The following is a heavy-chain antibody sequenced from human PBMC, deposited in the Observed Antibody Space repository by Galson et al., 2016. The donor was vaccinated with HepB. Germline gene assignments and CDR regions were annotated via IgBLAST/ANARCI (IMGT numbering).Heavy chain of an antibody. J-gene: IGHJ5*01. V-gene: IGHV3-30*04. D-gene: IGHD2-15*01. CDR2: IWSDTNNK. CDR3: AKDAPRSSTKYNWFDS. CDR1: GFTFSSHA. Sequence: SLRLSCAASGFTFSSHAMHWVRQAPGKGLEWVAAIWSDTNNKDYADSVKGRFTISRDNSNNKLYLQMNRLRPEDTAVYYCAKDAPRSSTKYNWFDSWGQGTLVTVSS.